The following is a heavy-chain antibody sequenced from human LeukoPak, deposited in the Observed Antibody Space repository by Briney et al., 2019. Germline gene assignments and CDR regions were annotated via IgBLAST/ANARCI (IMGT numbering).Heavy chain of an antibody. CDR2: IYYSGST. CDR1: GGSISRSSYY. CDR3: ARAGGYGKNWFDP. J-gene: IGHJ5*02. Sequence: SETLSLTCTVSGGSISRSSYYWGWIRQTPGKGLEWIGSIYYSGSTYYKSSLKSRVTISLDTSKNQFSLKLSSVTAADTAVYYCARAGGYGKNWFDPWGQGTLVTVSS. D-gene: IGHD5-18*01. V-gene: IGHV4-39*07.